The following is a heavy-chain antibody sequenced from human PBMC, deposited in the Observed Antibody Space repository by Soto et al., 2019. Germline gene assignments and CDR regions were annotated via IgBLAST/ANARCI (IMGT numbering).Heavy chain of an antibody. V-gene: IGHV4-34*01. J-gene: IGHJ4*02. D-gene: IGHD7-27*01. CDR2: INHSGST. Sequence: QVQLQQWGAGLLKPSATLSLTCAVYGGSFSGYYWNWIRQPPGKGLEWIGEINHSGSTNYNPSLKSRVTISLDTSKNQFSLKLSSVTAADTAVYYCARGWGRIFDYWGQGTLVTVSS. CDR1: GGSFSGYY. CDR3: ARGWGRIFDY.